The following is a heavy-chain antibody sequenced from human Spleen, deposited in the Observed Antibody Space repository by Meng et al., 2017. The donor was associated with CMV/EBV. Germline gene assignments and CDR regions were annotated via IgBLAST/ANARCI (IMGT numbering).Heavy chain of an antibody. CDR1: GFPFSSFE. Sequence: SLKTSCVASGFPFSSFEMNWVRQAPGKGLEWVSYIRCSGSTIYYAASVKGRFTISRDNAKNSLYLQMNSLRAEDTAVYYCARNRPQDDWGQGTLVTVSS. CDR2: IRCSGSTI. V-gene: IGHV3-48*03. CDR3: ARNRPQDD. D-gene: IGHD2/OR15-2a*01. J-gene: IGHJ4*02.